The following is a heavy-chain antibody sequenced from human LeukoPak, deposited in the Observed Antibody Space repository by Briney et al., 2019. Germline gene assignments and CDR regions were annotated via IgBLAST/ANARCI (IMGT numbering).Heavy chain of an antibody. J-gene: IGHJ4*02. CDR2: IYYSGST. CDR1: GGSISSSSYY. V-gene: IGHV4-39*07. Sequence: SETLSLTCTVSGGSISSSSYYWGWIRQPPGKGLEWIGSIYYSGSTYYNPSLKSRVTISVDTSKNQFSLKLSSVTAADTAVYYCARGGVGYSYGYYFDSWGQGTLVTVSS. CDR3: ARGGVGYSYGYYFDS. D-gene: IGHD5-18*01.